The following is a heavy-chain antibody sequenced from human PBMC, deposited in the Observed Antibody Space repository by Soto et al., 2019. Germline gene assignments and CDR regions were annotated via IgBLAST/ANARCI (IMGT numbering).Heavy chain of an antibody. V-gene: IGHV1-46*01. J-gene: IGHJ6*02. CDR1: GYTFTSYY. Sequence: QVQLVQSGAEVKKPGASVKASCKASGYTFTSYYMHWVRQAPGQGLEWMGIINPSGGSTSYAQKFQGRVTMTRDTSTSTVYMELSSLRSEDTAVYYCARDPLRIAARGAMDVWGQGTTVTVSS. CDR3: ARDPLRIAARGAMDV. D-gene: IGHD6-6*01. CDR2: INPSGGST.